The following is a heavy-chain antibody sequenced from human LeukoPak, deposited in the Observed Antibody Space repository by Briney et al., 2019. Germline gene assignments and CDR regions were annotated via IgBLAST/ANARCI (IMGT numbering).Heavy chain of an antibody. CDR2: INPNSGGT. Sequence: ASVKVSCKASGYTFTRHYMHWVRQAPGQGLEWMGWINPNSGGTNYAQKFQGRVTMTRDTSISTAYMELSRLRSDDTSVYYCARVLLLWCGELLYLGDNWFDPWVQGTLVTVSS. CDR1: GYTFTRHY. J-gene: IGHJ5*02. D-gene: IGHD3-10*01. CDR3: ARVLLLWCGELLYLGDNWFDP. V-gene: IGHV1-2*02.